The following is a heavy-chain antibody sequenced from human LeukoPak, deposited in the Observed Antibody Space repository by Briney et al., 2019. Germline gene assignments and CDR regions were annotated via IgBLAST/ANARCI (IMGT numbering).Heavy chain of an antibody. J-gene: IGHJ4*02. CDR3: ARETEMATMQYYFDY. V-gene: IGHV1-69*05. CDR2: IIPIFGTA. Sequence: ASVKVSCKASGGTLSSYAISWVRQAPGQGLEWMGGIIPIFGTANYAQKFQGRVTITTDESTSTAYMELSSLRSEDTAVYYCARETEMATMQYYFDYWGQGTLVTVSS. CDR1: GGTLSSYA. D-gene: IGHD5-24*01.